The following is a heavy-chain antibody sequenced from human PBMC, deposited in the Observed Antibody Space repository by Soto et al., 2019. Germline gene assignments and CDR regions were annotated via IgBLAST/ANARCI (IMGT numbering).Heavy chain of an antibody. CDR3: AREEYCSSTSCPAAGFDP. CDR1: VFTCSSYS. J-gene: IGHJ5*02. CDR2: ISSSSSYI. V-gene: IGHV3-21*01. Sequence: RWSLRLSCSASVFTCSSYSMNWFRQAPGKGLEWVSSISSSSSYIYYADSVKGRFTISRDNAKNSLYLQMNSLRAEDTAVYYCAREEYCSSTSCPAAGFDPWGQGTLVTVSS. D-gene: IGHD2-2*01.